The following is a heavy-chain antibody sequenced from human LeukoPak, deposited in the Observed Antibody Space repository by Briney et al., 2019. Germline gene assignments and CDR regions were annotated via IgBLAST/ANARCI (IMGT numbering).Heavy chain of an antibody. Sequence: GASVRVSCKTSGYTFSNFGINWVRQAPGQGLEWMGWINPNSGGTNYAQKFQGRVTMTRDTSISTAYMELSRLRSDDTAVYYCVRRYNLPFDYWGQGTLVTVSS. CDR2: INPNSGGT. CDR3: VRRYNLPFDY. D-gene: IGHD1-1*01. CDR1: GYTFSNFG. V-gene: IGHV1-2*02. J-gene: IGHJ4*02.